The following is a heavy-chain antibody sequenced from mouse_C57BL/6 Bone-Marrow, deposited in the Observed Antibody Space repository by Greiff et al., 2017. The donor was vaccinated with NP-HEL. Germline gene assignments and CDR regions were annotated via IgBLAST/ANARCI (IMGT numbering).Heavy chain of an antibody. CDR2: IDPSDSYT. CDR3: AGVYYGSSGFAY. D-gene: IGHD1-1*01. CDR1: GYTFTSYW. J-gene: IGHJ3*01. V-gene: IGHV1-50*01. Sequence: QVQLQQPGAELVKPGASVKLSCKASGYTFTSYWMQWVKQRPGQGLEWIGEIDPSDSYTNYNQKFKGKATLTVDTSSSTAYMQLSSLTSEDSAVYYCAGVYYGSSGFAYWGQGTLVTVSA.